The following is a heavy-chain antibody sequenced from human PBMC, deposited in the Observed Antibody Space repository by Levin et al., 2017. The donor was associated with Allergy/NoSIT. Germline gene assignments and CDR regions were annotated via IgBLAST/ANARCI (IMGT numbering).Heavy chain of an antibody. D-gene: IGHD4-23*01. V-gene: IGHV1-69*10. J-gene: IGHJ6*02. Sequence: GASVKVSCTTYGGDFNTHTLSWVRQAPGQGLEWMGGIFPMTGHPNYGQKFQGRLTIIAEKSTNTAYMELSSLTSEDSAVYYCASEVEAVGDAYGMDVWGQGTAVTVSS. CDR2: IFPMTGHP. CDR3: ASEVEAVGDAYGMDV. CDR1: GGDFNTHT.